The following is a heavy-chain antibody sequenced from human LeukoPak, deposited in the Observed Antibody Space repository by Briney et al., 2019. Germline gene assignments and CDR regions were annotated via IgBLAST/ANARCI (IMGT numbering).Heavy chain of an antibody. CDR3: AKVRVKITMIVVAALIYFDY. V-gene: IGHV3-23*01. Sequence: GGSLRLSCAASGFRFSSYAMSWVRQAPGKGLEWVSAISGSGGSTYYADSVKGRFTISRDNSKNTLYLQMNSLRAEDTAVYYCAKVRVKITMIVVAALIYFDYWGQGTLVTVSS. D-gene: IGHD3-22*01. J-gene: IGHJ4*02. CDR2: ISGSGGST. CDR1: GFRFSSYA.